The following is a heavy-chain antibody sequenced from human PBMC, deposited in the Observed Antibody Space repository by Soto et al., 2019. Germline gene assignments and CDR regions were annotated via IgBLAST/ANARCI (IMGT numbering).Heavy chain of an antibody. J-gene: IGHJ5*02. Sequence: GGSLRLSCAASGFTFSSYGMHWVRQAPGKGLEWVAVISYDGSNKYYADSVKGRFTISRDNSKNTLYLQMNSLRAEDTAVYYCARDSLDYGDYPYNWFDPWGQGTLVTVSS. CDR2: ISYDGSNK. CDR3: ARDSLDYGDYPYNWFDP. CDR1: GFTFSSYG. D-gene: IGHD4-17*01. V-gene: IGHV3-30*03.